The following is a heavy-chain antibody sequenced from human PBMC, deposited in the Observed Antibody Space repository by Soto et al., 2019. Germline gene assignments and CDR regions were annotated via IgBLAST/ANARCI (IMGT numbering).Heavy chain of an antibody. J-gene: IGHJ5*02. CDR3: EKDTRWYGWFEP. D-gene: IGHD6-13*01. Sequence: VGSLRPSCAASGFTFSTYTMTCVRQSPGRGLEWVSAISGSGGSTYYADSVKGRFSISRDNSKNTLYLQMNSLRAEDTALYYCEKDTRWYGWFEPWGQGTLVTVSS. V-gene: IGHV3-23*01. CDR1: GFTFSTYT. CDR2: ISGSGGST.